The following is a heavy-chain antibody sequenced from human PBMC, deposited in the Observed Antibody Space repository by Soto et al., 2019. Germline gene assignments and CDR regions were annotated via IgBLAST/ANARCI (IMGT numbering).Heavy chain of an antibody. Sequence: PSETLSLICTVSGGSISRGGYYWSWIRQHPGKGLEWIGYIYYSGSTYYNPSLKSRVTISVDTSKNQFSLKLSSVTAADTAVYYCARSNTIFGVPDLNWFDPWGQGTLVTVSS. CDR3: ARSNTIFGVPDLNWFDP. CDR2: IYYSGST. V-gene: IGHV4-31*03. CDR1: GGSISRGGYY. J-gene: IGHJ5*02. D-gene: IGHD3-3*01.